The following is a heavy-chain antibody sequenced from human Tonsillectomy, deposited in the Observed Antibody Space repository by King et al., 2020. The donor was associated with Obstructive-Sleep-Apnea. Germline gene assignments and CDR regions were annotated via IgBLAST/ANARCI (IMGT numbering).Heavy chain of an antibody. D-gene: IGHD6-13*01. CDR1: GDTFTSYG. V-gene: IGHV1-18*04. CDR2: ISVYNGDT. Sequence: GGEGKKRGEEVKGGGKESGDTFTSYGIIWGRLAPGQGLEWMGWISVYNGDTKYAQKFQGRVTMTTDTSTNTAYMELRSLRSDDTAVYYCARYAYAAVGSTDYFDYWGQGTLVTVSS. J-gene: IGHJ4*02. CDR3: ARYAYAAVGSTDYFDY.